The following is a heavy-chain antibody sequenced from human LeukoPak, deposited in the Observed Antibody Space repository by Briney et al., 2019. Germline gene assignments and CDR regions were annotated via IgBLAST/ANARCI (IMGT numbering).Heavy chain of an antibody. V-gene: IGHV1-8*01. CDR1: GYTFTSD. J-gene: IGHJ4*02. CDR2: MNPKTYNT. D-gene: IGHD2-15*01. CDR3: VRAAVSGYCSDGSCYRLDY. Sequence: GASVKVSCKAFGYTFTSDINWVRQAPGQGLEWMGWMNPKTYNTGYAQKFQGRVTMTRETSVSTAYMELTSLRSEDTAVYYCVRAAVSGYCSDGSCYRLDYWGQGTLLIVSS.